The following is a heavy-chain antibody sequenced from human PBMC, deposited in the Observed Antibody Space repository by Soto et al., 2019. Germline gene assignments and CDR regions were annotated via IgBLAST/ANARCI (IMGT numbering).Heavy chain of an antibody. J-gene: IGHJ6*02. CDR3: ARERYQVISDGMDV. V-gene: IGHV1-18*01. CDR2: ISAYNGQT. Sequence: ASVKVSCKASGYSFTTYGISWVRQAPGQGLEWMGWISAYNGQTNYAQKLQGRVTMTTDTSTSTAYMELRSLRSDDTAVYYCARERYQVISDGMDVWGQGTTVTV. D-gene: IGHD2-2*01. CDR1: GYSFTTYG.